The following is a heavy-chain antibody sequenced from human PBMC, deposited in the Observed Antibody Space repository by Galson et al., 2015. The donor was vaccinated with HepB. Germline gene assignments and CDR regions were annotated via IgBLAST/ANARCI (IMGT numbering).Heavy chain of an antibody. Sequence: SLRLSCAASEVTFRAYSMHWVRQAPGNRLEWVAFLAYDGGQEHYGDSVKSRFTISSDESDHTLYLQMNSLRPEDTAIYYCEREGVVGSAFGFWGQETLVTVSS. D-gene: IGHD2-15*01. CDR1: EVTFRAYS. CDR2: LAYDGGQE. J-gene: IGHJ4*02. CDR3: EREGVVGSAFGF. V-gene: IGHV3-30*03.